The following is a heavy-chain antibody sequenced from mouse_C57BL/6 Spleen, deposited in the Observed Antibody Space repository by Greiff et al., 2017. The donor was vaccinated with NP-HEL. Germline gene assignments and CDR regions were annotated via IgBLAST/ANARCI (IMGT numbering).Heavy chain of an antibody. CDR1: GFTFSDYG. CDR2: ISSGSSTI. V-gene: IGHV5-17*01. Sequence: EVQVVESGGGLVKPGGSLKLSCAASGFTFSDYGMHWVRQAPEKGLEWVAYISSGSSTIYYADTVKGRFTISRDNAKNTLFLQMTSLRSEDTAMYYCATLYSNLYYYAMDYWGQGTSVTVSS. CDR3: ATLYSNLYYYAMDY. D-gene: IGHD2-5*01. J-gene: IGHJ4*01.